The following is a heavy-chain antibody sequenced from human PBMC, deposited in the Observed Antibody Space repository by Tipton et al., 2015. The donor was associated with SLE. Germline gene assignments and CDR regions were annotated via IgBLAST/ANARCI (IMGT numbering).Heavy chain of an antibody. CDR2: IYYSGST. D-gene: IGHD5-12*01. Sequence: TLSLTCTVSGGSISSGDYYWSWIRQPPGKGLEWIGYIYYSGSTYYNPSLKSRVTISVDTFKNQFSLKLSSVTAADTAVYYCAREDVSEGATNYFDYWGQGTLVTVSS. V-gene: IGHV4-30-4*01. J-gene: IGHJ4*02. CDR3: AREDVSEGATNYFDY. CDR1: GGSISSGDYY.